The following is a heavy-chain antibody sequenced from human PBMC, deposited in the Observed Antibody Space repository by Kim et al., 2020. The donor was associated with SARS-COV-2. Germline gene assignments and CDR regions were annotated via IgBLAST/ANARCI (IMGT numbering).Heavy chain of an antibody. J-gene: IGHJ4*02. CDR3: ARGGDSYYGSGF. Sequence: GYAQKFQGRVTMTRNTSISTAYMELSSLRSEDTAVYYCARGGDSYYGSGFWGQGTLVTVSS. V-gene: IGHV1-8*01. D-gene: IGHD3-10*01.